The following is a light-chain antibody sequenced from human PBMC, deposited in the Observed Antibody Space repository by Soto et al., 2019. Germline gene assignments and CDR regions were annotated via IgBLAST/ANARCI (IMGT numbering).Light chain of an antibody. Sequence: EIVLAQSPGTLSLSAWERAALSCRASQSVSNNYLAWYQQKPGQAPRLLIYGASNRATGIPDRFSGSGSGTDFTLTISRLEPEDFAVYYCQQYGSSGTFGQGTKVDIK. CDR2: GAS. CDR1: QSVSNNY. CDR3: QQYGSSGT. V-gene: IGKV3-20*01. J-gene: IGKJ1*01.